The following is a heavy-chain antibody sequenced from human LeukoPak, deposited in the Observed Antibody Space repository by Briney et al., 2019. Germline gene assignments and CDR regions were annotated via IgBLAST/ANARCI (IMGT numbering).Heavy chain of an antibody. D-gene: IGHD3-22*01. Sequence: GGSLRLSCAASGFTFNKYAIHWVRRAPGKGLEWVAVISYDGSNKYYSDSVKGRFTISRDNSKNTVYLQMNSLRPEDTAVYYCAKDPYYDSSGYWGEWGQGTLVTVSS. J-gene: IGHJ4*02. V-gene: IGHV3-30*04. CDR2: ISYDGSNK. CDR1: GFTFNKYA. CDR3: AKDPYYDSSGYWGE.